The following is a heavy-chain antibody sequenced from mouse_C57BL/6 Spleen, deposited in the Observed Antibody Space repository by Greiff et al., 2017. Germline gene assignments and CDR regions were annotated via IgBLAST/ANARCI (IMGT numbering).Heavy chain of an antibody. CDR2: ILPGSGST. D-gene: IGHD1-1*01. Sequence: QVQLQQSGAELMKPGASVKLSCKATGYTFTGYWIEWVKQRPGHGLELIGEILPGSGSTNYNEKFKGKATFTADPSSNTAYMQLSSLTTEDSAIYYCARVYYGSSYDAMDYWGQGTSVTVSS. V-gene: IGHV1-9*01. CDR1: GYTFTGYW. CDR3: ARVYYGSSYDAMDY. J-gene: IGHJ4*01.